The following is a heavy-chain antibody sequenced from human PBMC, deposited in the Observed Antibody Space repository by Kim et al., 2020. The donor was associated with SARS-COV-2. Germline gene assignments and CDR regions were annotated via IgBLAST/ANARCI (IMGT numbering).Heavy chain of an antibody. CDR3: ARDGDYLKNVGNWFDP. CDR2: ISAYNGNT. D-gene: IGHD4-17*01. Sequence: ASVKVSCKASGYTFTSYGISWVRQAPGQGLEWMGWISAYNGNTNYAQKLQGRVTMTTDTSTSTAYMELRSLRSDDTAVYYCARDGDYLKNVGNWFDPWGQGTLVTVSS. J-gene: IGHJ5*02. CDR1: GYTFTSYG. V-gene: IGHV1-18*01.